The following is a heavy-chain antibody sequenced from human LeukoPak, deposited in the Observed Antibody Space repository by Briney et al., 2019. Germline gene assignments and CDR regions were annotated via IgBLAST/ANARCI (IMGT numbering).Heavy chain of an antibody. CDR1: GFTFSNYW. D-gene: IGHD1-26*01. CDR3: AREKYSGIYYGIDY. V-gene: IGHV3-74*01. J-gene: IGHJ4*02. CDR2: IKSDGSST. Sequence: GGSLRLSCASSGFTFSNYWKHWVRQAQGKGLLWISRIKSDGSSTSYADSVRGRFTISRDNTKSTLYLQMNSLRDEDAAVYYCAREKYSGIYYGIDYWGQGTLVTVSS.